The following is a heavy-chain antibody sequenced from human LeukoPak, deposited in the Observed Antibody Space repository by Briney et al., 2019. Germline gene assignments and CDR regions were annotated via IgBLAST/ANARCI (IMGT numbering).Heavy chain of an antibody. V-gene: IGHV3-21*01. CDR1: GFTFSSYS. J-gene: IGHJ4*02. D-gene: IGHD2-2*01. CDR3: ARFGSYCSSTSCPPDY. CDR2: ISSSSYI. Sequence: PGGSLRLSCAASGFTFSSYSMNWVRQAPGKGLEWVSSISSSSYIYYADSVKGRFTISRDNAKNSLYLQMNGLRAEDTAVYYCARFGSYCSSTSCPPDYWGQGTLVTVSS.